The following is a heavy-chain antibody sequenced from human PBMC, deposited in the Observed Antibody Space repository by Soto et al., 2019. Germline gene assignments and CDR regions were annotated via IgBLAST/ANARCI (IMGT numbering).Heavy chain of an antibody. CDR1: GFTFSSYS. D-gene: IGHD3-3*01. CDR2: ISSSSSTI. CDR3: ATYTYYDFFSYYYMDV. V-gene: IGHV3-48*01. J-gene: IGHJ6*03. Sequence: EVQLVESGGGLVQPGGSLRLSCAASGFTFSSYSMNWVRQAPGKGLEWVSYISSSSSTIYYADSLKGRFTISRDNAKNSLYLQMNSLRAEDTAVYYCATYTYYDFFSYYYMDVWGKGTTVTVSS.